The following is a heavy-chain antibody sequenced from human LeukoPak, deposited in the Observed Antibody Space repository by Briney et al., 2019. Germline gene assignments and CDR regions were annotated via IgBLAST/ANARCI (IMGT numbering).Heavy chain of an antibody. V-gene: IGHV4-34*01. Sequence: SETLSLTCAVYGGSFSGYYWSWIRQPPGKGLEWIGEINHSGSTNYNPSLKSRVTISVDTTKNQFSLKPSSVTAADTAVYYCARVAAAGMIWGQGTLVTVSS. CDR3: ARVAAAGMI. D-gene: IGHD6-13*01. CDR2: INHSGST. CDR1: GGSFSGYY. J-gene: IGHJ4*02.